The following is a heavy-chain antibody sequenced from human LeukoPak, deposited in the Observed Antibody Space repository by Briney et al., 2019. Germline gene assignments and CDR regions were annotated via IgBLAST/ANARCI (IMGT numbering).Heavy chain of an antibody. J-gene: IGHJ4*02. V-gene: IGHV3-74*01. CDR1: GFTFSSYW. Sequence: GGSLRLSCAASGFTFSSYWMHWVRQAPGKGLVWVSRINSDGSSTSYADSVKGRFTISRDNAKNTLYLQMNSLRAEDTAVYYCARGSAFDWLLFPFDYWGQGTLVTVSS. D-gene: IGHD3-9*01. CDR2: INSDGSST. CDR3: ARGSAFDWLLFPFDY.